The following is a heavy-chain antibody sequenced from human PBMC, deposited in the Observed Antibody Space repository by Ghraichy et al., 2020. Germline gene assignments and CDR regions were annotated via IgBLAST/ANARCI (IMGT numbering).Heavy chain of an antibody. Sequence: GGSLRLSCAASALTFSNTGMHWVRQAPGKGLEWVEFIWPDGSNNLYANSVKGRFTISRDNFKDTVCLQMNSLRAEETAVYYCASDRTAARPNSFLDYWGKGTQVTVSS. J-gene: IGHJ4*02. CDR1: ALTFSNTG. V-gene: IGHV3-33*01. D-gene: IGHD6-6*01. CDR2: IWPDGSNN. CDR3: ASDRTAARPNSFLDY.